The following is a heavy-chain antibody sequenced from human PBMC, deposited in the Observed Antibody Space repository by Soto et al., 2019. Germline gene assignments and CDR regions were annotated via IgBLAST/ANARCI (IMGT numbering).Heavy chain of an antibody. D-gene: IGHD6-19*01. Sequence: ASVKVSCKASGYTFTSYDINWVRQATGQGLEWMGWMNPNSGNTGYAQKFQGRVTMTRNTSISTAYMELSSLRSEDTAVYYCARVKTPGIAVAAESYYYYMDVWGKGTTVTVSS. J-gene: IGHJ6*03. CDR3: ARVKTPGIAVAAESYYYYMDV. CDR2: MNPNSGNT. CDR1: GYTFTSYD. V-gene: IGHV1-8*01.